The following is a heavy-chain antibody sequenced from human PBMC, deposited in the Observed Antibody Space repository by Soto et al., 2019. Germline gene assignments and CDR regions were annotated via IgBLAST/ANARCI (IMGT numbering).Heavy chain of an antibody. CDR3: ARDRAYGALAD. D-gene: IGHD3-16*01. V-gene: IGHV1-69*08. CDR1: GDSFNSDS. J-gene: IGHJ4*02. CDR2: ILPLFAKT. Sequence: QVRLVQSGAEVKKPGSSMKVSCKASGDSFNSDSMTWVRQAPGQGLEWMGRILPLFAKTTYAQQFQGRVTITADKATSTVYMELNSLTSQDTAVYYCARDRAYGALADGGQGNLVAVSS.